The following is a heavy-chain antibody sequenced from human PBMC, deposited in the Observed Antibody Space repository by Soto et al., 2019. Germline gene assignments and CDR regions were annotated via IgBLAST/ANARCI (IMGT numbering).Heavy chain of an antibody. V-gene: IGHV3-30*03. CDR2: ASYDGSET. CDR1: GFDFRSYG. CDR3: LRDSGWPILNFDS. J-gene: IGHJ4*02. D-gene: IGHD3-10*01. Sequence: GGSLRLSCTASGFDFRSYGIHWVRQAPGRGLEWVAAASYDGSETYYADSAKGRFTVSKEISKNTAFLQMNALRHEDTAVYFCLRDSGWPILNFDSWGQGTLVTVSS.